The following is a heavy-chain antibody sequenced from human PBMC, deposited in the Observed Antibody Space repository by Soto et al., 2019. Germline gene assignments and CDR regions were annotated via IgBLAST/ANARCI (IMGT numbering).Heavy chain of an antibody. D-gene: IGHD3-3*01. J-gene: IGHJ4*02. V-gene: IGHV4-34*01. Sequence: PSETLSLTCAVYGGSFSGYYWSWIRQPPGKGLEWTGEINHSGSTNYNPSLKSRVTISVDTSKNQFSLKLSSVTAADTAVYYCARARYYDFWSGYYRPPVFDYWGQGTLVTVSS. CDR3: ARARYYDFWSGYYRPPVFDY. CDR1: GGSFSGYY. CDR2: INHSGST.